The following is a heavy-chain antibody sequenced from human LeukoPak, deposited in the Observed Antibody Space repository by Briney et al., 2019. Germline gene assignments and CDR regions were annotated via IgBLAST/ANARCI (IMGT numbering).Heavy chain of an antibody. D-gene: IGHD3-22*01. J-gene: IGHJ4*02. V-gene: IGHV3-15*01. CDR3: TTAFKSRYYDSTYYFDY. Sequence: GGSQRLSCAASGFTFSNAWMSWVRQAPGKGLEWVGRIKSKTDGGTTDYAAPVKGRFTISRDDSKNTLYLQMNSLKTEDTAVYYCTTAFKSRYYDSTYYFDYWGQGTLVTVSS. CDR1: GFTFSNAW. CDR2: IKSKTDGGTT.